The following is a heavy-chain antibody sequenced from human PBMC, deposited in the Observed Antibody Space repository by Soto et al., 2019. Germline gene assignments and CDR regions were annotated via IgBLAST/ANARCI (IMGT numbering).Heavy chain of an antibody. CDR1: GFTFGSYA. D-gene: IGHD3-16*01. Sequence: EVQLLESGGGLVQPGGSLRLSCAASGFTFGSYAMNWLRQAPGRGLECVSFISGSGRTTYYADSVKGRFTVSRDNSKNTLYLQMNSLRAEDTALYYCAKFRGPSYSYYPMDVWGKGTTVTVSS. V-gene: IGHV3-23*01. CDR2: ISGSGRTT. J-gene: IGHJ6*03. CDR3: AKFRGPSYSYYPMDV.